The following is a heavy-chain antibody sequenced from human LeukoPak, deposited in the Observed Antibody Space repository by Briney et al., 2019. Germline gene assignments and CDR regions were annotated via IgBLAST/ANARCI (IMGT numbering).Heavy chain of an antibody. CDR1: GFTFSSYD. J-gene: IGHJ6*02. CDR3: TKDRSYSSSWYDMNV. V-gene: IGHV3-23*01. CDR2: IIGSGGTT. Sequence: GGSLRLSCAASGFTFSSYDMNWVRQAPGKGLEWVSGIIGSGGTTYYADSVKGRFTISRDNSKNTLYVQMNSLRAEDTAIYYCTKDRSYSSSWYDMNVWGQGTTVTVSS. D-gene: IGHD6-13*01.